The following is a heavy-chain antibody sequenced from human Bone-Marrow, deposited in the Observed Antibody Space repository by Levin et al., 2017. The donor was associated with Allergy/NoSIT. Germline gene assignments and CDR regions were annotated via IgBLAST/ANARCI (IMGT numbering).Heavy chain of an antibody. CDR3: ARLTHETLWQHPITAADS. J-gene: IGHJ4*02. D-gene: IGHD5-24*01. CDR1: GGSLTNNFYY. Sequence: SETLSLTCTVSGGSLTNNFYYWGWIRQPPGKGLQWIANIFHSGNAFYNPSLKSRVTMYVDTSKNQFSLKLNSVTAADTALYYCARLTHETLWQHPITAADSWGQGTLVTVSS. V-gene: IGHV4-39*01. CDR2: IFHSGNA.